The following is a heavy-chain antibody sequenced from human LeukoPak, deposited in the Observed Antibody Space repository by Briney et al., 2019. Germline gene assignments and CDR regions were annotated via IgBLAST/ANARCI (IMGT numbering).Heavy chain of an antibody. CDR3: ASDLYYDFWSGYYRAFDY. CDR2: IIPIFGTA. CDR1: GGTFSSYA. Sequence: SVKVSCKASGGTFSSYAISWVRQAPGQGLEWMGGIIPIFGTANYAQKFQGRVTITTDESTSTAYMELSSLRSEDTAVYYCASDLYYDFWSGYYRAFDYWGQGTLVTVSS. D-gene: IGHD3-3*01. J-gene: IGHJ4*02. V-gene: IGHV1-69*05.